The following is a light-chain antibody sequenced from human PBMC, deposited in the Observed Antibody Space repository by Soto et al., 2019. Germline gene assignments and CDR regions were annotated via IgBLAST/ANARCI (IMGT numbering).Light chain of an antibody. Sequence: QLVLTQPPSVSGAPGQRVTISCTGSSSNIGAGYDVHWYQQLPGTAPKLLIYGNSNRPSGVPDRLSGSKSGTSASLAITGLQAEDEADYYCQSYDSSLSVVVFGGGTKLTVL. CDR1: SSNIGAGYD. V-gene: IGLV1-40*01. CDR3: QSYDSSLSVVV. CDR2: GNS. J-gene: IGLJ2*01.